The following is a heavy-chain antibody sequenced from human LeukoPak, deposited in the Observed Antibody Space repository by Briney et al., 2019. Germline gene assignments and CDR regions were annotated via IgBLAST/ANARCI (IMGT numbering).Heavy chain of an antibody. CDR3: AGLRITIFGVVNN. CDR1: GGSISSSSYY. CDR2: IYYSGST. Sequence: SETLSLTCTVSGGSISSSSYYWGWIRQPPGKGLEWIGSIYYSGSTYYNPSLKSRVTISVDTSKNQFSLKLSSVTAADTAVNYCAGLRITIFGVVNNWGQGTLVTVSS. J-gene: IGHJ4*02. V-gene: IGHV4-39*01. D-gene: IGHD3-3*01.